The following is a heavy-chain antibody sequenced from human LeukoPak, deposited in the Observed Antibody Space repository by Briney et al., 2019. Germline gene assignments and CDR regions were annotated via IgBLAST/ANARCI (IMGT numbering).Heavy chain of an antibody. J-gene: IGHJ3*02. CDR2: ISGYNGNT. V-gene: IGHV1-18*04. Sequence: ASVKVSCKASGYTFTSYYMHWVRQAPGQGLEWMGWISGYNGNTKYAENLQGRLTMTIDSATSTAYMELRSLRSDDTAVFYCARDRNMWALDIWGQGTMVTVTS. D-gene: IGHD2-21*01. CDR1: GYTFTSYY. CDR3: ARDRNMWALDI.